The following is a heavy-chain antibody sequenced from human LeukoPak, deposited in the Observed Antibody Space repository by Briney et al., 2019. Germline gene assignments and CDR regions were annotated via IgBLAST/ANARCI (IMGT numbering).Heavy chain of an antibody. D-gene: IGHD2-21*02. CDR3: ARGDGYNDY. CDR2: INQDGSEN. Sequence: GGSLRLSCVASGFTFNDFWMSWIRQAPGRGLEWVVYINQDGSENYYVDSMKGRFTSSRDNAKNSVYLQMSGLTVEDTAVYYCARGDGYNDYWGQGTLVTVSS. CDR1: GFTFNDFW. V-gene: IGHV3-7*01. J-gene: IGHJ4*02.